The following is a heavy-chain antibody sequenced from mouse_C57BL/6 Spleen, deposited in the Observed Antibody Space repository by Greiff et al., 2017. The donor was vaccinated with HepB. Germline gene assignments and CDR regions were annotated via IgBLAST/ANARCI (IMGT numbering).Heavy chain of an antibody. V-gene: IGHV1-52*01. CDR3: ARVGKPYYSNYDAMDY. J-gene: IGHJ4*01. CDR1: GYTFTSYW. CDR2: IDPSDRET. Sequence: QVQLQQPGAELVRPGSSVKLSCKASGYTFTSYWMHWVKQRPIQGLEWIGNIDPSDRETHYNQKFKDKATLTVDKSSSTAYMQLSSLTSEDSAVYSCARVGKPYYSNYDAMDYWGQGTSVTVSS. D-gene: IGHD2-5*01.